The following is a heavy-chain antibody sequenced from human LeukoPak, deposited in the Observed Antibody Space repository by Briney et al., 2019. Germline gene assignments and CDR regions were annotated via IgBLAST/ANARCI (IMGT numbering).Heavy chain of an antibody. V-gene: IGHV7-4-1*02. CDR3: AAGPIVRPSGETNDY. CDR1: GYTFTRYT. Sequence: GASVKVSRKGSGYTFTRYTMNWVRQARGHGLEWLECINNKTRDPTYAHGFTGRFGFSLDTSVNTTYLQISNQMGEDTGVYFCAAGPIVRPSGETNDYWGQGALVTVSS. CDR2: INNKTRDP. J-gene: IGHJ4*02. D-gene: IGHD3-10*01.